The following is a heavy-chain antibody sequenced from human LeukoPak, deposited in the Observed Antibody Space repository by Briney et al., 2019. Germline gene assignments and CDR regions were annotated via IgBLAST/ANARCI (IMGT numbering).Heavy chain of an antibody. CDR3: VKDGPSSGWTYFDY. D-gene: IGHD6-19*01. Sequence: PGGSLRLSCSASGFTFSSYAMHWVRQAPGKGLQYVSAISSNGGSTYYADSVKGRFTISRDNSKNTLYLQMSSLRAEDTAVYYCVKDGPSSGWTYFDYWGQGTLVTVSS. CDR2: ISSNGGST. V-gene: IGHV3-64D*06. CDR1: GFTFSSYA. J-gene: IGHJ4*02.